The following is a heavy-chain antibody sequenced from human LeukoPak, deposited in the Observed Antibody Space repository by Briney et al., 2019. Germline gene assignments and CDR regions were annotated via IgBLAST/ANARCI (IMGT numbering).Heavy chain of an antibody. CDR2: INPNSGGT. D-gene: IGHD3-22*01. Sequence: AASVKVSCKASGYTFTGYYMHWVRQAPGQGLEWMGWINPNSGGTNYAQKFQERVTITRDMSTSTAYMELSSLRSEDTAVYYCAAVAPYDSSSYYYFDYWGQGTLVTVSS. CDR1: GYTFTGYY. V-gene: IGHV1-2*02. CDR3: AAVAPYDSSSYYYFDY. J-gene: IGHJ4*02.